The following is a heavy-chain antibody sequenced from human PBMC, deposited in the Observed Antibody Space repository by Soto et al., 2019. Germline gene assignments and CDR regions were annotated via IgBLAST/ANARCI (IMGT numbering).Heavy chain of an antibody. CDR3: ARRTAATLTGDFDY. CDR1: GGSFSGYY. V-gene: IGHV4-34*01. Sequence: SETLSLTCAVYGGSFSGYYWSWIRQPPGKGLEWIGEINHSGSTNYNPSLKSRVTISVDTSKNQFSLKLSSVTAADTAVYYCARRTAATLTGDFDYWGQGTLVTVSS. J-gene: IGHJ4*02. CDR2: INHSGST. D-gene: IGHD7-27*01.